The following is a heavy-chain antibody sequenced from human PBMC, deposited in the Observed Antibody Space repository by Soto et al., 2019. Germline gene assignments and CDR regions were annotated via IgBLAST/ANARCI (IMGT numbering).Heavy chain of an antibody. CDR2: IKQDGGEE. CDR1: GFTFSNCW. Sequence: GGSLRLSCTASGFTFSNCWMTWVRQAPGTGLEWVANIKQDGGEEYYVDSVKGRFTISRDNAKNSLYLQMSSLRVEDTAIYYCARGGRGDTNYYYLDVWGKGTTVTVSS. V-gene: IGHV3-7*01. J-gene: IGHJ6*03. CDR3: ARGGRGDTNYYYLDV. D-gene: IGHD4-17*01.